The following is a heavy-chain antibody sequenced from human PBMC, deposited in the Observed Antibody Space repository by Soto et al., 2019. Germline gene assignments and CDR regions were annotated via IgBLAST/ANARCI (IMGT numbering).Heavy chain of an antibody. CDR1: GFTFSSHT. D-gene: IGHD4-4*01. Sequence: PGGSLRLSCAASGFTFSSHTMHWVRQAPGKGLEWLSLMSHDGNIKFYADSVKGRFTISRDNSKNTLYLQMNNLRAEDTAAYYCTTDLHDYSDYWGQGTLVTVSS. J-gene: IGHJ4*02. V-gene: IGHV3-30-3*01. CDR2: MSHDGNIK. CDR3: TTDLHDYSDY.